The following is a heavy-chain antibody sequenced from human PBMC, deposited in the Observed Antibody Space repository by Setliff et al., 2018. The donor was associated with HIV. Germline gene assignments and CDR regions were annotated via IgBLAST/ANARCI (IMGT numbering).Heavy chain of an antibody. Sequence: SETLSLTCTVSGGSISSSSYYWGWIRQPPGKGLEWIGSIYYSGSTYYNPSLKSRVTISVDTSENQFSLKLSSVTAADTAVYYCASSRRLRRGVFDYWGQGTLVTVSS. CDR3: ASSRRLRRGVFDY. D-gene: IGHD5-12*01. CDR2: IYYSGST. J-gene: IGHJ4*02. V-gene: IGHV4-39*01. CDR1: GGSISSSSYY.